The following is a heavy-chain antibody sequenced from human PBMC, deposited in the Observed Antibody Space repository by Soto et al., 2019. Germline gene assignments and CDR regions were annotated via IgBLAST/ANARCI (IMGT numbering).Heavy chain of an antibody. J-gene: IGHJ4*02. CDR1: GGSISSSSYY. D-gene: IGHD3-22*01. Sequence: SETLSLTCTVSGGSISSSSYYWGWIRQPPGKGLEWIGSIYYSGSTYYNPSLKSRVTISVDTSKNQFSLRLSSVTAADTAVYYCARQGSGDSSGYQNPGVYFDYWGQGTLVTVSS. CDR3: ARQGSGDSSGYQNPGVYFDY. CDR2: IYYSGST. V-gene: IGHV4-39*01.